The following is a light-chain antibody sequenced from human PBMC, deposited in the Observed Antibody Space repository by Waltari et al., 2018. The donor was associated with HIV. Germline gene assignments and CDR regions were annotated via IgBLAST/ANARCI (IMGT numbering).Light chain of an antibody. CDR1: RSDVGGYNY. J-gene: IGLJ3*02. Sequence: QSALTQPASVSGSPGQSITISCTGTRSDVGGYNYVSWYQQHPGKAPKLMIFEVSNRPSVVSNRFSGSKSVNTASLTISGLQAEDEADYYCSSYTTRSTPDPNWVFGGGTKLTVL. V-gene: IGLV2-14*01. CDR3: SSYTTRSTPDPNWV. CDR2: EVS.